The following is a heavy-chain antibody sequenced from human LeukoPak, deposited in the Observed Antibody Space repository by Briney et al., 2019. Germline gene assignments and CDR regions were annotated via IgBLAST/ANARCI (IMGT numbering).Heavy chain of an antibody. Sequence: GGSLRLSCAASGFTFSNAWMSWVRQAPGKGLEWVGRIKSKTDGGTTDYAAPVKGRFTISRDDSKNTLYLQMNSPKTEDTAVYYCTTVSYYDFYFDYWGQGTLVTVSS. CDR2: IKSKTDGGTT. V-gene: IGHV3-15*01. CDR1: GFTFSNAW. D-gene: IGHD3-3*01. J-gene: IGHJ4*02. CDR3: TTVSYYDFYFDY.